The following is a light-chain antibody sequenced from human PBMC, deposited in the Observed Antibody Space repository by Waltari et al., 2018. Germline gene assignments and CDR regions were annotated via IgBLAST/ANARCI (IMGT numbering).Light chain of an antibody. CDR1: HSIGSN. CDR3: HQTSSFTRT. V-gene: IGKV6D-21*02. CDR2: YAS. J-gene: IGKJ5*01. Sequence: EIALTQSPDFQSVTPKQKVTITCRASHSIGSNLHWYQQKPDQSPKLLIKYASRSISGVPSRFSGSGSGTDFTLTIDSLETEDAAAYYCHQTSSFTRTFGQGTRLEIK.